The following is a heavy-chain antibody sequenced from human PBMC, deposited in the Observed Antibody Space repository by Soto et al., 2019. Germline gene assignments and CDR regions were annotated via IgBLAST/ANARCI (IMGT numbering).Heavy chain of an antibody. CDR2: IIPIFGTA. V-gene: IGHV1-69*13. Sequence: SVKVSCKASGGTFSSYAISWVRQAPGQGLEWMGGIIPIFGTANYAQKFQGRVTITADESTSTAYMELSSLRSEDTAVYYCAAVLTHGPRVGAFDIWGQGTMVTVSS. CDR1: GGTFSSYA. J-gene: IGHJ3*02. D-gene: IGHD6-19*01. CDR3: AAVLTHGPRVGAFDI.